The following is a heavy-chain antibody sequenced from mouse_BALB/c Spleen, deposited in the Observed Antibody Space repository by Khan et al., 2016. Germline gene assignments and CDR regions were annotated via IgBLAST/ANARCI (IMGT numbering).Heavy chain of an antibody. CDR2: IYPGNGDT. Sequence: QVQLQQSGAELVKPGASVKMSCKASGYTFTSYNMHWVKQTPGQGLEWIGAIYPGNGDTSYNQKFKGKATFTADKSSSTAYMQLSSLTSEDSAVYYCAREGNYFDYWGQGTTLTVSS. D-gene: IGHD2-14*01. CDR3: AREGNYFDY. V-gene: IGHV1-12*01. J-gene: IGHJ2*01. CDR1: GYTFTSYN.